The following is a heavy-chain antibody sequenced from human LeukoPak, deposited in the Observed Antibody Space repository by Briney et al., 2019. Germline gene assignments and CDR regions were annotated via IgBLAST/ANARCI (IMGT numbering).Heavy chain of an antibody. D-gene: IGHD1-26*01. J-gene: IGHJ4*02. CDR1: GFTVSSNY. CDR3: ARDLWLGAYQGDYFDY. CDR2: ISSSGSTI. Sequence: GGSLRLSCAASGFTVSSNYMNWVRQAPGKGLEWVSYISSSGSTIYYAGSVKGRFTISRDNAKNSLYLQMNSLRAEDTAVYYCARDLWLGAYQGDYFDYWGQGTLVTVSS. V-gene: IGHV3-48*03.